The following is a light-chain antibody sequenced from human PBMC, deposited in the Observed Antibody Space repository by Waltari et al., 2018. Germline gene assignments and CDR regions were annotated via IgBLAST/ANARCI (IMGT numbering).Light chain of an antibody. CDR3: FQHGEYPRT. V-gene: IGKV1-6*01. J-gene: IGKJ1*01. CDR2: DAS. Sequence: AVQMTQSPSSLSASVGDRVTSTCQTSQNIGIDLGWYQQKPGKAPKLLIFDASNLQSGVPSRFSGRRSGTDFTLTISSLQPEDFATYYCFQHGEYPRTFGQGTKVEVK. CDR1: QNIGID.